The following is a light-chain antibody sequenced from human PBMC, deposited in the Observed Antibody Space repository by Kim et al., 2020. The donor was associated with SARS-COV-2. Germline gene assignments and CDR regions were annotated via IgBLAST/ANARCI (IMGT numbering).Light chain of an antibody. Sequence: ALGQTGRITRKGDSLRTYYASWDQQKPGQAPILVIYGKNNRPSGIPDRFSGSSSGNTASLTVTGAQAVDEADYYCNSRDNSGDHVVLGGGTQLTVL. J-gene: IGLJ2*01. CDR1: SLRTYY. CDR3: NSRDNSGDHVV. V-gene: IGLV3-19*01. CDR2: GKN.